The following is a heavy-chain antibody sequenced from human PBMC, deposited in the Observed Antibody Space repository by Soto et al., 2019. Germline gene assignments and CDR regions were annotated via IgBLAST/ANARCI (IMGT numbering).Heavy chain of an antibody. V-gene: IGHV4-30-4*01. Sequence: SETLSLTCTVSGGSISSDDYYWSWIRQPPGKGLEWVGYIYYSGSTYYYPSLKSRVTLSLDTSKTQFSLNLSSVTAADTAVYYCARGVVDSAAAPHDVLDVWGRRTTVTVSS. D-gene: IGHD2-2*01. CDR3: ARGVVDSAAAPHDVLDV. J-gene: IGHJ6*02. CDR2: IYYSGST. CDR1: GGSISSDDYY.